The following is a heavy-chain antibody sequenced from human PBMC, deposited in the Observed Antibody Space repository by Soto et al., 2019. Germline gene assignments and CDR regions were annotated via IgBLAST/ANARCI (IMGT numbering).Heavy chain of an antibody. CDR3: AHAQPDIAADKKTFDY. Sequence: QITLKESGPALVKPTQTLTLTCTFSGFSLSTSGVGVGWIRQPPGKALEWLALIYWDDDKRYSPSLKSRLTITKDTSKNQVVLTMTNMDPVDTATYYCAHAQPDIAADKKTFDYWGQGTLVTVSS. CDR2: IYWDDDK. V-gene: IGHV2-5*02. J-gene: IGHJ4*02. CDR1: GFSLSTSGVG. D-gene: IGHD6-13*01.